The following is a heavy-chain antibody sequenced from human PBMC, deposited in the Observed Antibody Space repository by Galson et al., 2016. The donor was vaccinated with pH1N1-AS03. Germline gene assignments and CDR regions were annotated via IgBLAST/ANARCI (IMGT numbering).Heavy chain of an antibody. CDR3: VRDIYGDPLGE. V-gene: IGHV6-1*01. CDR2: TYLRSTRYH. CDR1: GDSVLSDSAA. Sequence: CAISGDSVLSDSAAWNWVRQSPSRGLGWLGRTYLRSTRYHDYAESMKSRIIINADTSKNQFSLQLNSVTPEDTAVYYCVRDIYGDPLGEWGQGTLVTVSS. D-gene: IGHD4-17*01. J-gene: IGHJ4*02.